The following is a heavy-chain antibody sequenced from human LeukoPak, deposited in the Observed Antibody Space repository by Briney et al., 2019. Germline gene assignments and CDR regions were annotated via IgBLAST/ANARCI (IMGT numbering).Heavy chain of an antibody. CDR1: GGSISSYY. J-gene: IGHJ3*02. D-gene: IGHD3-22*01. V-gene: IGHV4-59*01. CDR3: ARGGYYDKEAFDI. Sequence: SETLSLTCTVSGGSISSYYWSWIRQPPGKGLEWIGYIYYGGSTNYNPSLKSRVTMSVDTSKNQFSLKLSSVTAADTAVYYCARGGYYDKEAFDIWGQGTMVTVSS. CDR2: IYYGGST.